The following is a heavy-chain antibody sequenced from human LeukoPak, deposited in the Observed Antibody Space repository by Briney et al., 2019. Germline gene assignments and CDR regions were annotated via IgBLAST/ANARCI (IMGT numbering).Heavy chain of an antibody. D-gene: IGHD3-9*01. Sequence: GGSLRLSREASGFRFSDYSMNWVRQTPGKGLEWISYISSSDSTTYYTDSVRGRFTISRDNAKSSLYLLMNSLRDEDTGIYYCARNTIFHPWGQGTLVTVSS. CDR1: GFRFSDYS. CDR2: ISSSDSTT. CDR3: ARNTIFHP. V-gene: IGHV3-48*02. J-gene: IGHJ5*02.